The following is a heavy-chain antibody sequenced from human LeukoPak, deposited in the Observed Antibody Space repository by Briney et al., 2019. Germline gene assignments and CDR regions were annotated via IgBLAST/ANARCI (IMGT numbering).Heavy chain of an antibody. V-gene: IGHV4-30-2*01. J-gene: IGHJ6*04. CDR3: ARGSGSGSPKGSYYYYGMDV. CDR2: IYHSGST. CDR1: GGSISSGGYS. D-gene: IGHD3-10*01. Sequence: SETLSLTCAVSGGSISSGGYSWSWLRQPPGKGLEWIGYIYHSGSTYYNPSLKSRVTISVDTSKNQFSLKLSSVTAADTAVYYCARGSGSGSPKGSYYYYGMDVWAKGPRSPSPQ.